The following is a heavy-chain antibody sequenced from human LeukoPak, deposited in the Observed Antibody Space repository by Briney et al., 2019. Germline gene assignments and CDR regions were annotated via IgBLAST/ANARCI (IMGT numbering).Heavy chain of an antibody. CDR3: ARLPRGYSGFLDY. V-gene: IGHV4-34*01. CDR1: GGSFSGYY. CDR2: INHSGST. J-gene: IGHJ4*02. D-gene: IGHD5-12*01. Sequence: SETLSLTCAVYGGSFSGYYWSWIRQPPGKGLEWIGEINHSGSTNYNPSLKSRVTISVDTSKNQLSLKLSSVAAADTAVYYCARLPRGYSGFLDYWGQGTLVTVSS.